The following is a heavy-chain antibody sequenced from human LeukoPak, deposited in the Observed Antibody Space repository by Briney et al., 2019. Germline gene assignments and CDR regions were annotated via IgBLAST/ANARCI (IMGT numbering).Heavy chain of an antibody. V-gene: IGHV4-4*07. CDR1: GGSISSFY. Sequence: PSETLSLTCTVSGGSISSFYWNWIRQPAEKGLEWIGRIYTSGSPNYNPSLKSRVTMSVDTSKSQFSLKLSSVTAADTAVYYCARDFAYGGNFYFDYWGQGALVTVSS. D-gene: IGHD4-23*01. J-gene: IGHJ4*02. CDR2: IYTSGSP. CDR3: ARDFAYGGNFYFDY.